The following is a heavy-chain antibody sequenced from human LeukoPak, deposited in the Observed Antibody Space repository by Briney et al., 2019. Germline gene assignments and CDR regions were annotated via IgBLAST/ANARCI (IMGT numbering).Heavy chain of an antibody. Sequence: SVKVSCKASGGTFSSYAISWVGQAPGQGLEWMGRIIPIFGTANYAQKFQGRVTITTDESTSTAYMELSSLRSEDMAVYYCARDLGWYYYDSSGYYYGNAPLNNRFDPWGQGTLVTVSS. V-gene: IGHV1-69*05. D-gene: IGHD3-22*01. CDR3: ARDLGWYYYDSSGYYYGNAPLNNRFDP. CDR1: GGTFSSYA. CDR2: IIPIFGTA. J-gene: IGHJ5*02.